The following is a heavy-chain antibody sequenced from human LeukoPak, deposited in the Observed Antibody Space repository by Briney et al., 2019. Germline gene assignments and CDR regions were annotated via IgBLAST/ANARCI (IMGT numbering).Heavy chain of an antibody. CDR1: GYSISSDNY. V-gene: IGHV4-38-2*01. Sequence: SETLSLTCAVSGYSISSDNYWVWIRQPPGQGLEWTGGIYHSGSTNYNPSLKSRVTISVDTSKNQFSLKLSSVTAADTAVYYCARAVVVPAAKRGYYYYYMDVWGKGTTVTVSS. CDR2: IYHSGST. J-gene: IGHJ6*03. CDR3: ARAVVVPAAKRGYYYYYMDV. D-gene: IGHD2-2*01.